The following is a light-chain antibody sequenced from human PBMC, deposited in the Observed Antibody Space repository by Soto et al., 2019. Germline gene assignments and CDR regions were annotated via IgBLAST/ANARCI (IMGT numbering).Light chain of an antibody. CDR1: PGFHKY. CDR2: DAS. V-gene: IGKV3-11*01. J-gene: IGKJ5*01. CDR3: QQRYGWPPIT. Sequence: EIVLTQSPATLSLSPGGKTTLFFKASPGFHKYLAWFQQKPGQAPRLLIYDASNRATGIPARFSGSGSGTDFTLTISSLEPEDFAVYYCQQRYGWPPITFGQGSRLEIK.